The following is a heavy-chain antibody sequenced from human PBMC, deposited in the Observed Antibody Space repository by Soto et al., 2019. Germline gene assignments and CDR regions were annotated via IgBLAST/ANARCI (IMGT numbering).Heavy chain of an antibody. Sequence: SETLSLTCTVSGGSISSYYWSWIRQPAGKGLEWIGRIYTSGSTNYNPSLKSRVTMSVDTSKNQFSLRLSSVTAADTAVYYCAREAMYDYVWGSYRYMYYFDYWGQGTLVTVSS. J-gene: IGHJ4*02. D-gene: IGHD3-16*02. CDR1: GGSISSYY. CDR3: AREAMYDYVWGSYRYMYYFDY. V-gene: IGHV4-4*07. CDR2: IYTSGST.